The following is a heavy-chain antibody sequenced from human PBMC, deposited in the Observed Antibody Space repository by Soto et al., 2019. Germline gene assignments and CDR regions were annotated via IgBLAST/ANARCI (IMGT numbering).Heavy chain of an antibody. J-gene: IGHJ3*01. Sequence: QVQLVQSGAEVKKPGSSVKVSCKASGGTLNKHAITWVRRAPGQGLEWLGGIIPMFGIQNYPQKFQGRVTMTAADSTNTSHMELHSLTSDDTAVYYCARGGTSGWLKGAYDVWGQGTMVTVSS. CDR1: GGTLNKHA. V-gene: IGHV1-69*01. CDR2: IIPMFGIQ. CDR3: ARGGTSGWLKGAYDV. D-gene: IGHD6-13*01.